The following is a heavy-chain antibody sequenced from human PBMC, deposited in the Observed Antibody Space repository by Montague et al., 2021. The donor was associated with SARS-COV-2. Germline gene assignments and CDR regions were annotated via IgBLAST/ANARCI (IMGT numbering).Heavy chain of an antibody. J-gene: IGHJ4*02. CDR1: GFTFSSYA. Sequence: SLRLSCAASGFTFSSYAMHWVRQAPGKGLEWVAVISYDGSNKYYADSVKGRFAISRDNSKNTLYLQMNSLRAEGTAVYYCAREGIVGATGFDYWGQGTLVTVSS. CDR2: ISYDGSNK. D-gene: IGHD1-26*01. CDR3: AREGIVGATGFDY. V-gene: IGHV3-30*09.